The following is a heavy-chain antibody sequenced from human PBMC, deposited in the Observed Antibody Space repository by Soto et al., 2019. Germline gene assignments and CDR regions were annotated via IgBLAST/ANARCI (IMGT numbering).Heavy chain of an antibody. CDR3: ARHKSAGGGHFVGPDL. J-gene: IGHJ4*02. CDR1: GGSISSDDFF. D-gene: IGHD6-19*01. V-gene: IGHV4-39*01. CDR2: LHYSGRT. Sequence: QLQLQESGPGLVKPSETLSLTCTVSGGSISSDDFFWGWVRQPPGMGLEWIGTLHYSGRTHYKPSLKGRVTISVDTSKIQFSLPLSSVTAADTALYYCARHKSAGGGHFVGPDLWGQGALVTVSS.